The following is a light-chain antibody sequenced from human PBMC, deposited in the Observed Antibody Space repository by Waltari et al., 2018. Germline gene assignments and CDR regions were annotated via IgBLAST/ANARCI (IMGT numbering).Light chain of an antibody. Sequence: QSALTQPASVSGAPGPRVTISCTGTGSHLGAGYDVHWYQQVPGTVPKLLIYVNTNRPSGVPDRFSASKSGTSASLAITGLQAEDEADYYCQTYDSSLTAWVFGGGTKLTVL. CDR3: QTYDSSLTAWV. J-gene: IGLJ3*02. V-gene: IGLV1-40*01. CDR2: VNT. CDR1: GSHLGAGYD.